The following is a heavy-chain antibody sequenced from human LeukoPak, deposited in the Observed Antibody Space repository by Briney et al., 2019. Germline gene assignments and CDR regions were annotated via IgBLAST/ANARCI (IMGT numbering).Heavy chain of an antibody. D-gene: IGHD5-12*01. V-gene: IGHV7-4-1*02. CDR1: GGTFISYA. J-gene: IGHJ5*02. Sequence: ASVKVSCKASGGTFISYAINWVRQAPGQGLEWMGWINTNTGNPTYAQGFTGRFVFSLDTSVSTAYLQISSLKAEDTAVYYCARDSGPSGYVGNWFDPWGQGTLVTVSS. CDR3: ARDSGPSGYVGNWFDP. CDR2: INTNTGNP.